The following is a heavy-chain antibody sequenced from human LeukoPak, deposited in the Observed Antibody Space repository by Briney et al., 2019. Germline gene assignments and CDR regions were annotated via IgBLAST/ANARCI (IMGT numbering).Heavy chain of an antibody. V-gene: IGHV3-7*03. J-gene: IGHJ5*02. CDR3: AKAAGRVSTNWFDP. Sequence: PGGSLRLSCAASAFTFSSYWMSWVRQAPGKGLEWVANIKQDGSEKYYVDSVKGRFTISRDNAKNSLYLQMNSLRAEDTALYYCAKAAGRVSTNWFDPWGQGTLVTVSS. CDR2: IKQDGSEK. CDR1: AFTFSSYW. D-gene: IGHD3-10*01.